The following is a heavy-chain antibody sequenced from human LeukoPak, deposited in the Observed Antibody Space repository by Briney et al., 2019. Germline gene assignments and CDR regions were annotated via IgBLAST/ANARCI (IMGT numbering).Heavy chain of an antibody. CDR1: GFTFSSYA. CDR3: AKDEGDCSGGSCYSLYY. J-gene: IGHJ4*02. V-gene: IGHV3-30-3*01. Sequence: GGSLRLSCAASGFTFSSYAMHWVRQAPGKGLEWVAVISYDGSNKYYADSVKGRFTISRDNSKNTLYLQMNSLRAEDTAVYYCAKDEGDCSGGSCYSLYYWGQGTLVTVSS. CDR2: ISYDGSNK. D-gene: IGHD2-15*01.